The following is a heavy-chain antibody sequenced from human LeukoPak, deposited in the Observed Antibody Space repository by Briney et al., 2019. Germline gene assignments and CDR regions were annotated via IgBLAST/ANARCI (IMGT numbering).Heavy chain of an antibody. CDR3: ARESHCSGGNCYSNGLDI. J-gene: IGHJ3*02. Sequence: PGGSLRPSCAASGFTFSSYGMHWVRQAPGKGLEWVAVIWYDGGNKFYGDSVKGRFTISRDNSKNTLFLQMNSLRAEDTAVYYCARESHCSGGNCYSNGLDIWGQGTMVTVSS. CDR2: IWYDGGNK. V-gene: IGHV3-33*08. CDR1: GFTFSSYG. D-gene: IGHD2-15*01.